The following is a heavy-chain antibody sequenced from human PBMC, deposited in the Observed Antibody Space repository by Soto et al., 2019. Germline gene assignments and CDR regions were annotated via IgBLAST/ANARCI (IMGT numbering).Heavy chain of an antibody. CDR3: VHRREQLVS. D-gene: IGHD1-1*01. Sequence: QITLKESGPTLLKPTQTLTLTCTFSGFSLSTSGVAVGWIRQPPGKALEWLALIFWDDDKRFSPSLKSRLTVAKVTSKNQVVLTLTNMDPVDTATYYCVHRREQLVSWGQGTLVTDSS. CDR1: GFSLSTSGVA. V-gene: IGHV2-5*02. J-gene: IGHJ5*01. CDR2: IFWDDDK.